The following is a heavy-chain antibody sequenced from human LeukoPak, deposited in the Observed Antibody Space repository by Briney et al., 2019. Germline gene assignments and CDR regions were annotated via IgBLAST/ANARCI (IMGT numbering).Heavy chain of an antibody. CDR2: ISSSGSTI. CDR3: APRPYNSGSYLDAFDI. D-gene: IGHD1-26*01. J-gene: IGHJ3*02. CDR1: GFTLSDYY. V-gene: IGHV3-11*01. Sequence: GGSLRLSCAASGFTLSDYYMSWIRQAPGKGLEWVSYISSSGSTIYYADSVKGRFTISRDNAKNSLYLQMNSLRAEDTAVYYCAPRPYNSGSYLDAFDIWGQGTMVTVSS.